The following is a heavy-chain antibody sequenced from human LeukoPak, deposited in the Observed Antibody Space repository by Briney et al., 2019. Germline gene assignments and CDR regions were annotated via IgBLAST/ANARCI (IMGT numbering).Heavy chain of an antibody. CDR2: IIPIFGTA. V-gene: IGHV1-69*05. J-gene: IGHJ5*02. CDR1: GGTFSSYA. CDR3: ARSYRPPTWFDP. Sequence: GASVKVSCKASGGTFSSYAISWVRQAPGQGLEWMGGIIPIFGTANYAQKFQGRVTITTDESTSTAYMELSSLRSEDTAVYYCARSYRPPTWFDPWGQGTLVTVSS.